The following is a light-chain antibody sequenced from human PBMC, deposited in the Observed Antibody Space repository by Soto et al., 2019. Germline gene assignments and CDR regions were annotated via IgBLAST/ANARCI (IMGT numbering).Light chain of an antibody. CDR2: EAT. CDR3: CSNADGSTYV. Sequence: QSVLTQPASVSGSPGQSITISCTGTSSDVGSHKLVSWYQQYPGKAPELIIFEATKRPSGVPNRFSGSKSGSTASLTISGLQDEDEADYYSCSNADGSTYVFGTGTKLTVL. J-gene: IGLJ1*01. CDR1: SSDVGSHKL. V-gene: IGLV2-23*01.